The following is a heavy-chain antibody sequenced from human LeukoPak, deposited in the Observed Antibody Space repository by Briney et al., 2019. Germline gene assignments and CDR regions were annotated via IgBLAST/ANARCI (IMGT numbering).Heavy chain of an antibody. CDR2: IIPIFGTA. Sequence: SVKVSCKASGGTFSSYAISWVRQAPGQGLEWMGGIIPIFGTANYAQKLQGRVTMTTDTSTSTAYMELRSLRSDDTAVYYCAREAYSSGWYWFDPWGQGTLVTVSS. D-gene: IGHD6-19*01. V-gene: IGHV1-69*05. J-gene: IGHJ5*02. CDR1: GGTFSSYA. CDR3: AREAYSSGWYWFDP.